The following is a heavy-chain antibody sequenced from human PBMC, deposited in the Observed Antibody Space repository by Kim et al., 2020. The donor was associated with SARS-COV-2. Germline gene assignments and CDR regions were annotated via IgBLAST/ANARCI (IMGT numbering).Heavy chain of an antibody. CDR2: ISSSSSTI. D-gene: IGHD6-13*01. Sequence: GGSLRLSCAASGFTFSSYSMNRVRQAPGKGLEWVSYISSSSSTIYYADSVKGRFTISRDNAKNSLYLQMNSLRDEDTAVYYCASCQYSSSFPIDYWGQGTLVTVSS. CDR1: GFTFSSYS. V-gene: IGHV3-48*02. CDR3: ASCQYSSSFPIDY. J-gene: IGHJ4*02.